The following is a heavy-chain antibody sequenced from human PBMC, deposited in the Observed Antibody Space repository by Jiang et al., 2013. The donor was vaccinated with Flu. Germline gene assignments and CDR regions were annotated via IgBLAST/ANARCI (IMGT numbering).Heavy chain of an antibody. CDR2: ISNDGQNR. Sequence: WVAVISNDGQNRYYGNSVRGRFTISRDNSKNTGWLHLKSLTAEDTGVYYCAGGPSLEHGDYERAFFDTWGPGTLVTVSS. J-gene: IGHJ4*02. V-gene: IGHV3-33*05. D-gene: IGHD4-17*01. CDR3: AGGPSLEHGDYERAFFDT.